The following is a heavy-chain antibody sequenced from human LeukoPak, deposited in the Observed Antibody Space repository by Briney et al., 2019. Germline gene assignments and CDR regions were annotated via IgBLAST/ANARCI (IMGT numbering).Heavy chain of an antibody. Sequence: PGGSLRLSCAASGFTFSSYWLHWVRQAPGKGLVWVSRIKGDERSTNYADSVKGRFTISRDNSKNTLSLQMNSLTAEDTAVYYCAKHLWRDLLSFGEGYYFGYWGLGTLVTVSS. CDR3: AKHLWRDLLSFGEGYYFGY. CDR2: IKGDERST. V-gene: IGHV3-74*01. D-gene: IGHD3-10*01. J-gene: IGHJ4*02. CDR1: GFTFSSYW.